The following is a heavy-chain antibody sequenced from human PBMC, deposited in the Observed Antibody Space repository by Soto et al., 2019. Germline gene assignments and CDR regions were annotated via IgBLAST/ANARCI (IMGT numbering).Heavy chain of an antibody. D-gene: IGHD2-15*01. CDR3: ASFGSGECNRGSCYSPFDY. Sequence: PSETLSLTCTVSGRSISSVNYYWSWIRQPPGKGLEWIGYIYYSGSTYYNPSLRSRVTISVDTSKNQFSLKLSSVTAADTAVYYCASFGSGECNRGSCYSPFDYWGQGTLVTVSS. CDR1: GRSISSVNYY. J-gene: IGHJ4*02. CDR2: IYYSGST. V-gene: IGHV4-30-4*01.